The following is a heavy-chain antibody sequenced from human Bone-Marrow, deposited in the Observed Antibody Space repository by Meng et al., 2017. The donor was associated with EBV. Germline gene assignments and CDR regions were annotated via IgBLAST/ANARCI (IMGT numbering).Heavy chain of an antibody. D-gene: IGHD6-13*01. CDR3: AARAAGSVHFDY. Sequence: EGQLVESGGGLLQPGGSLRLSCAASGFTVRSNYMSWVRQAPGKGLEWVSVIYSGGSTYYADSVKGRFTISRDNSKNTLYLQMNSLSAEDTAVYYCAARAAGSVHFDYWGQGTLVTVFS. CDR2: IYSGGST. V-gene: IGHV3-53*01. J-gene: IGHJ4*02. CDR1: GFTVRSNY.